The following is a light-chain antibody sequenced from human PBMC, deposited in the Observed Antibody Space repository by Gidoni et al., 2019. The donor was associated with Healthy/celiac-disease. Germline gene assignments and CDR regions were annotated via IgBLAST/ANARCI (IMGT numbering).Light chain of an antibody. V-gene: IGKV1-39*01. Sequence: IQMTQSPSSLSASVGDRVTITCRASQSISSYLNWYQQKPGKAPKLLIYAASSLQSGVPSRFSGSGSGTDFTLTISSRQPEDFATDYCQQSYSTPGLTFGGXTKVEIK. CDR3: QQSYSTPGLT. CDR2: AAS. J-gene: IGKJ4*01. CDR1: QSISSY.